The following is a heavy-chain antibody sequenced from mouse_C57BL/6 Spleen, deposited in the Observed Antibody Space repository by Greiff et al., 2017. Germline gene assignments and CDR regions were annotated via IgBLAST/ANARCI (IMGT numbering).Heavy chain of an antibody. J-gene: IGHJ1*03. D-gene: IGHD1-1*01. CDR2: IYPSDSET. V-gene: IGHV1-61*01. CDR1: GYTFTSYW. Sequence: VQLQQPGAELVRPGSSVKLSCKASGYTFTSYWMDWVKQRPGQGLEWIGNIYPSDSETHYNQKFKDKATLTVDKSSSTAYMQLSSLTSEDSAVYYCARRGFTTVVALYWYFDVWGTGTTVTVSS. CDR3: ARRGFTTVVALYWYFDV.